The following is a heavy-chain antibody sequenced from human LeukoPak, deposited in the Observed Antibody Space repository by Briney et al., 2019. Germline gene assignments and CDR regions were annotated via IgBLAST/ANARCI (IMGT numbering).Heavy chain of an antibody. CDR1: GFTFSSYG. Sequence: PGGSLRLSCAASGFTFSSYGKHWVRQAPGKGLDWLANIKYDGSEEFYVDSVKGRFTISRDNAKDSLYLQINSLRAEDTAFYYCVRVESYYDMLTGHPKVYHFDFWGQGALVTVSS. J-gene: IGHJ4*02. D-gene: IGHD3-9*01. V-gene: IGHV3-7*04. CDR3: VRVESYYDMLTGHPKVYHFDF. CDR2: IKYDGSEE.